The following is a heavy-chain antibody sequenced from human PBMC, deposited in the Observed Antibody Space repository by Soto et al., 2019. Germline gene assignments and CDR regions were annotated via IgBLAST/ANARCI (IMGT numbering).Heavy chain of an antibody. J-gene: IGHJ4*02. CDR3: AHSVRWARGVIITSLLFDY. CDR1: GFSLSTSGVG. V-gene: IGHV2-5*02. Sequence: QITLKESGPTLVKPTQTLTLTCTFSGFSLSTSGVGVGWIRQPPGKALEWLALIYWDDDKRYSPSLKSRLTITKDTSKNQVVLTMTNMDPVDTATYYCAHSVRWARGVIITSLLFDYWGQGTLVTVSS. D-gene: IGHD3-10*01. CDR2: IYWDDDK.